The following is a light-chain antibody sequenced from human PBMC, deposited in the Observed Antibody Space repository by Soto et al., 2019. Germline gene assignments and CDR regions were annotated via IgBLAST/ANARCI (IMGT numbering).Light chain of an antibody. V-gene: IGKV3-15*01. CDR3: QQYDDWPLT. CDR1: QSVGSN. J-gene: IGKJ4*01. CDR2: DAS. Sequence: EIVMTQSPATLSVSPGERVTLSCRASQSVGSNLAWYQQKPGRAPRVLIYDASARATVIPARFSGSGSGTEFTLTISSLQSEDFAVYYCQQYDDWPLTFGGGTKVEIK.